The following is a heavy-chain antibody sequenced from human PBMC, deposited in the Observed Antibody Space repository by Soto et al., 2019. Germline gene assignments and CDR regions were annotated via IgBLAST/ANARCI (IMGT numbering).Heavy chain of an antibody. Sequence: QVQLVQSGAEVKKPGASVKVSGTASGYTFTSYAIHWVRQAPGQRLEWMGWVNAGNGNTKYSQKLQGRVTITRDTSASTAYMELSSLRSEDTAVYYCARDVGYNWNLIDYWGQGTLVTVSS. CDR2: VNAGNGNT. CDR1: GYTFTSYA. J-gene: IGHJ4*02. D-gene: IGHD1-20*01. V-gene: IGHV1-3*01. CDR3: ARDVGYNWNLIDY.